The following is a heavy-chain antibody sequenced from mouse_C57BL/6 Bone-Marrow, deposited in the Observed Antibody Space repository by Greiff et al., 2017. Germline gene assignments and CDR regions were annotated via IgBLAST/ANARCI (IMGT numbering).Heavy chain of an antibody. V-gene: IGHV14-4*01. CDR1: GFNIKDDY. CDR2: IDPENGDT. CDR3: TTDWDWFAY. D-gene: IGHD4-1*01. Sequence: EVHLVESGAELVRPGASVKLSCTASGFNIKDDYMHWVKQRPEQGLEWIGWIDPENGDTESASKFQGKATITADTSSSTAYLQPSSLTSEDTAVYYCTTDWDWFAYWGQGTLVTVSA. J-gene: IGHJ3*01.